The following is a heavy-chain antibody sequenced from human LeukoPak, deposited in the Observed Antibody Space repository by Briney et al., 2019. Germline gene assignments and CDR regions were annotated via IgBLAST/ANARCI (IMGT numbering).Heavy chain of an antibody. CDR1: GGSISSYY. CDR2: IYYSGST. D-gene: IGHD2-21*02. J-gene: IGHJ3*02. Sequence: ASETLSLTCTVSGGSISSYYWSWLRQPPGKGLEWIGYIYYSGSTNYNPSLKSRVTISVDTSKNQFSLKLSSVTAADTAVYYCASYRDCGGDCPDAFDIWGQGTMVTVSS. CDR3: ASYRDCGGDCPDAFDI. V-gene: IGHV4-59*08.